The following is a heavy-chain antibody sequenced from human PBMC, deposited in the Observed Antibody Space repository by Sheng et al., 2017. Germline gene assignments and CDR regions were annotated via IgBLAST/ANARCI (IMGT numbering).Heavy chain of an antibody. CDR3: AKELGHYCSGGSCYFPGHDAFDI. J-gene: IGHJ3*02. D-gene: IGHD2-15*01. CDR2: ISYDGSNK. CDR1: GFTFSSYG. Sequence: QVQLVESGGGVVQPGRSLRLSCAASGFTFSSYGMHWVRQAPGKGLEWVAVISYDGSNKYYADSVKGRFTISRDNSKNTLYLQMNSLRAEDTAVYYCAKELGHYCSGGSCYFPGHDAFDIWGQGTMVTVSS. V-gene: IGHV3-30*18.